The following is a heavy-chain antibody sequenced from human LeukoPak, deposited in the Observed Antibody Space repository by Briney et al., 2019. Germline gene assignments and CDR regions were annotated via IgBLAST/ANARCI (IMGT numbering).Heavy chain of an antibody. V-gene: IGHV4-31*03. Sequence: PSETLSLTCTVSGGSISSGGYYWSWIRQHPGKGLEWIGYIYYSGSTYYNPSLKSRVTISVDTSKNQFSLKLSSVTAADTAVYYCARVRRDEGYYFDYWGQGTLVTVSS. CDR1: GGSISSGGYY. CDR2: IYYSGST. CDR3: ARVRRDEGYYFDY. J-gene: IGHJ4*02. D-gene: IGHD2-15*01.